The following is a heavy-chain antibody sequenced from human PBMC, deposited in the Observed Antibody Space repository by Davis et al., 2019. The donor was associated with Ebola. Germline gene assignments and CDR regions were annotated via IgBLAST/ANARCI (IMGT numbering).Heavy chain of an antibody. V-gene: IGHV3-21*01. CDR2: ISGSGFYT. CDR1: GFTFSSYA. D-gene: IGHD6-19*01. CDR3: AGGKDSTGWYGDDAFDF. J-gene: IGHJ3*01. Sequence: GGSLRLSCAASGFTFSSYAMNWVRQAPGKGLEWVSSISGSGFYTYYADSVKGRFAISRDNAKNSLYLQMNGLKPEDTAVYYCAGGKDSTGWYGDDAFDFWGQGTVVTVSP.